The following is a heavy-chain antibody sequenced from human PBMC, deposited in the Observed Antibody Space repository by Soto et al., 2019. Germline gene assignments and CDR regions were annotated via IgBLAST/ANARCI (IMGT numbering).Heavy chain of an antibody. Sequence: GGSLRLSCAASGFTFSNAWMNWVRQAPGKGLEWVGRIKSKIHGGTTDYAAPVKGRFTISRDDSKNTLYLQMNSLKTEDTAVYYCTIVLGPSYCSGGSCYYAVDIWGQGTMDTVAS. CDR3: TIVLGPSYCSGGSCYYAVDI. CDR1: GFTFSNAW. CDR2: IKSKIHGGTT. D-gene: IGHD2-15*01. V-gene: IGHV3-15*07. J-gene: IGHJ3*02.